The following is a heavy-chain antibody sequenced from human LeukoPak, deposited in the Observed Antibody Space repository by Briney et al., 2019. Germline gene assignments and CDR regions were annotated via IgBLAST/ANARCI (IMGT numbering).Heavy chain of an antibody. V-gene: IGHV1-2*06. J-gene: IGHJ4*02. Sequence: ASVKVSCKASGYTFTGSYMHWVRQAPGQGLEWMGRINPNSGGTNYAQKFQGRVTMTRDTSISTAYMELSRLRSDDTAVYYCARGLYGGNSAAGYWGQGTLVTVSS. D-gene: IGHD4-23*01. CDR2: INPNSGGT. CDR3: ARGLYGGNSAAGY. CDR1: GYTFTGSY.